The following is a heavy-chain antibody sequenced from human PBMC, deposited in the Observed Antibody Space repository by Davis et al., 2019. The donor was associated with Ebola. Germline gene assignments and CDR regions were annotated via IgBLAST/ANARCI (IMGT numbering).Heavy chain of an antibody. D-gene: IGHD4-11*01. Sequence: PGGSLRLSCAASGFTFSSYAMHWVRQAPGKGLEWVAVISYDGSNKYYADSVKGRFTISRDNSKNTLYLQMNSLRAEDTAVYYCARGDDYSNYYYGMDVWGKGTTVTVSS. J-gene: IGHJ6*04. CDR2: ISYDGSNK. V-gene: IGHV3-30-3*01. CDR1: GFTFSSYA. CDR3: ARGDDYSNYYYGMDV.